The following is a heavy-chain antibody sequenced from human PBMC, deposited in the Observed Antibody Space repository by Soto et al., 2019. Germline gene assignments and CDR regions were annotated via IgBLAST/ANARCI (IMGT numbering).Heavy chain of an antibody. J-gene: IGHJ4*02. CDR1: GFTFSSYS. Sequence: PGGSLRLSCAASGFTFSSYSMNWVRQAPGKGLEWVSSISSSSSYIYYADSVKGRFTISRDNAKNSLYLQMNSLRAEDTAVYYCARVRTSEYSGYATWGQGTLVTVSS. V-gene: IGHV3-21*01. CDR2: ISSSSSYI. CDR3: ARVRTSEYSGYAT. D-gene: IGHD5-12*01.